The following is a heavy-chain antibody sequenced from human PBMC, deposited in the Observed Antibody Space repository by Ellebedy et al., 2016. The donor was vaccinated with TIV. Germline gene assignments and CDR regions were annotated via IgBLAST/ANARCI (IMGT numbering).Heavy chain of an antibody. CDR3: ARESFNDVDLKVGGVLDI. J-gene: IGHJ3*02. D-gene: IGHD3-22*01. V-gene: IGHV3-66*01. CDR2: SHSGGDT. Sequence: GESLKISCTASGFSVSSNYMSWVRQAPGKGLEWVSVSHSGGDTNYADSVKGRFILSRDKSRNSLYLQMTGLSAEDTAVYYCARESFNDVDLKVGGVLDIWGQGTMVTVSS. CDR1: GFSVSSNY.